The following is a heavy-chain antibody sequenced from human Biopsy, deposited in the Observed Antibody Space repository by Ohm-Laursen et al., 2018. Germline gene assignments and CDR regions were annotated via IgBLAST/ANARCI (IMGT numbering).Heavy chain of an antibody. CDR2: IYNSETT. J-gene: IGHJ5*02. CDR1: GDSISTSTTYY. Sequence: GTLSLTCTVSGDSISTSTTYYWAWLRQPPGKGLEWIGSIYNSETTFYNPSLKSRVAISVDTSTIQFSLKVSSVTAADTALYYCARHPTGFWFDPWGHGTLVTVSS. V-gene: IGHV4-39*01. CDR3: ARHPTGFWFDP.